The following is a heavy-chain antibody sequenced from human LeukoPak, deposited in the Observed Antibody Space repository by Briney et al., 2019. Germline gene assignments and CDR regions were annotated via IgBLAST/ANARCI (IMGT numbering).Heavy chain of an antibody. V-gene: IGHV4-34*01. J-gene: IGHJ3*02. CDR3: ARAKLRYFDWLPRHDAFDI. Sequence: PSETLSLTCAVYGGSFSGYYWSWIRQPPGKGLEWIGEINHSGSTNYNPSLKSRVTISVDTSKNQFSLKLSSVTAADTAVYYCARAKLRYFDWLPRHDAFDIWGQGTMVTVSS. D-gene: IGHD3-9*01. CDR2: INHSGST. CDR1: GGSFSGYY.